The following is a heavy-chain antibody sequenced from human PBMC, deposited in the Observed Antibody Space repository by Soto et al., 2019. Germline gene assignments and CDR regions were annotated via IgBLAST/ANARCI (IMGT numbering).Heavy chain of an antibody. CDR1: GGAISSYY. D-gene: IGHD5-12*01. V-gene: IGHV4-59*01. CDR3: AISPIRGDVGLVS. J-gene: IGHJ4*02. CDR2: IYYSGST. Sequence: PSETLSLTCTVSGGAISSYYWSWIRQPPGKGLEWIGYIYYSGSTNYNPSLKSRVTISVDTSKNQFSLKLSSVTAADTAVYYCAISPIRGDVGLVSWGPRTLFTFS.